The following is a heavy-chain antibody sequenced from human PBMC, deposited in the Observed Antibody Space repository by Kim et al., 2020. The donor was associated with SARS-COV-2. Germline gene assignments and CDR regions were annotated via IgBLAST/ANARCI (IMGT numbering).Heavy chain of an antibody. Sequence: ASVKGRFTISRDNAQNSLYLQMNSLRTEDTAVYYCARGATTMTTSSSFDIWGQGTVVTVSP. CDR3: ARGATTMTTSSSFDI. J-gene: IGHJ3*02. D-gene: IGHD4-17*01. V-gene: IGHV3-11*05.